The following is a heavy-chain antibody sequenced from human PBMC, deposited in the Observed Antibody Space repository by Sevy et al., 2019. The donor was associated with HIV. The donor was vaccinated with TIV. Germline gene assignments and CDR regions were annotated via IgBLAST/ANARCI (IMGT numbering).Heavy chain of an antibody. D-gene: IGHD3-22*01. V-gene: IGHV1-2*02. CDR3: ARMGDYFDTSGYYPLKY. J-gene: IGHJ4*02. Sequence: ASVKVSCKASGYTFTGYYVHWLRQAPGQGLEWMGWINPKTGGTYFAKKFQDRVTMTTGTSITTAYMELSGLRFDDTAVYYYARMGDYFDTSGYYPLKYWGQGTLVTAPQ. CDR1: GYTFTGYY. CDR2: INPKTGGT.